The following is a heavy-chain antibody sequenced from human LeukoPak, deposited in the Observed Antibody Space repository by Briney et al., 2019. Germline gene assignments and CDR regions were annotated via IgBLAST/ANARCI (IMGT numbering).Heavy chain of an antibody. CDR3: ARAPSRYCSGGSCYTAYWYFDL. D-gene: IGHD2-15*01. CDR1: GFTVSSNY. Sequence: GGSLRLSCAASGFTVSSNYMSWVRQAPGKGLEWVSVIYSGGSTYYADSVKGRFTISRDKSKNTLYLQMNSLRAEDTAVYYCARAPSRYCSGGSCYTAYWYFDLWGRGTLVTVSS. J-gene: IGHJ2*01. V-gene: IGHV3-53*01. CDR2: IYSGGST.